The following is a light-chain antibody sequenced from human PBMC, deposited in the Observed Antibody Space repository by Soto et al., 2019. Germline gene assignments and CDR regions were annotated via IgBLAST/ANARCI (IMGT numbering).Light chain of an antibody. CDR3: QQYDSSRT. CDR1: QSVDSRF. CDR2: GAS. Sequence: EIVLTQSPGTLSLSPGERATLSCRASQSVDSRFLAWYQQKPRQAPRLLLYGASNRATGFPDRFSGSGSGTDFTLSIRRLEAEDFAVYYCQQYDSSRTFGQGTKVEMK. V-gene: IGKV3-20*01. J-gene: IGKJ1*01.